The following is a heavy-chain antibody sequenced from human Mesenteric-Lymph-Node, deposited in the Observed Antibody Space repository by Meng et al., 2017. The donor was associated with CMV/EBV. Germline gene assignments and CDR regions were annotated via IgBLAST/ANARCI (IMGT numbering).Heavy chain of an antibody. CDR1: VVTFSSYT. Sequence: QVHLVQSGAEVKKPASSVKVSCKASVVTFSSYTSSWVRQAPGQGLEWMGRIIPKLGIENYAQKFKGRVTITADKSTSTAYMELSSLRSEDTAVYYCAGGIAAAGSRWFDPWGQGTLVTVSS. CDR2: IIPKLGIE. V-gene: IGHV1-69*02. D-gene: IGHD6-13*01. CDR3: AGGIAAAGSRWFDP. J-gene: IGHJ5*02.